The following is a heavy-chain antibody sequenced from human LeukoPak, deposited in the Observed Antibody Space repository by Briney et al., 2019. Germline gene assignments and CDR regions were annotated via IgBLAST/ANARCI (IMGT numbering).Heavy chain of an antibody. CDR3: TKAKNYYDSSDYSPYFDY. V-gene: IGHV3-30*18. CDR2: ISYDGTTE. Sequence: GGSLRLSCAASGFSFRTYGMHWVRQAPGKGLEWVAVISYDGTTEYYADSVKGRFTISRDNSKNTLYLQMSSLRAEDTAVYYCTKAKNYYDSSDYSPYFDYWGRGTLVSVSS. D-gene: IGHD3-22*01. CDR1: GFSFRTYG. J-gene: IGHJ4*02.